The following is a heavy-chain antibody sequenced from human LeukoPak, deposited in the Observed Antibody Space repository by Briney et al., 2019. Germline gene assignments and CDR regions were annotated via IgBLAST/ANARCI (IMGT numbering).Heavy chain of an antibody. J-gene: IGHJ4*02. V-gene: IGHV1-46*01. CDR1: GYTFTSYY. Sequence: GASVKVSCKASGYTFTSYYMHWVRQAPGQGLEWMGIINPSGGSTSYAQKFQGRVTMTRDTSTSTVYMELSSPRSEDTAVYYCARQTTARYYFDYWGQGTLVTVSS. CDR2: INPSGGST. CDR3: ARQTTARYYFDY. D-gene: IGHD4-11*01.